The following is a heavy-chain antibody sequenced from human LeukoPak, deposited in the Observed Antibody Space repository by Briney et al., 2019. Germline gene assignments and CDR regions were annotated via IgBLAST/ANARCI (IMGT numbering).Heavy chain of an antibody. Sequence: PGGSLRLSCAASGFTFSSYAMSWVRQAPGKGLEWVSAISGSGGSTYYADPVKGRFTSSRANSKNTLYLQMNSLRAEDTAVYYCAKGDGYSYGYGLYFDYWGQGTLVTVSS. CDR1: GFTFSSYA. CDR2: ISGSGGST. CDR3: AKGDGYSYGYGLYFDY. V-gene: IGHV3-23*01. D-gene: IGHD5-18*01. J-gene: IGHJ4*02.